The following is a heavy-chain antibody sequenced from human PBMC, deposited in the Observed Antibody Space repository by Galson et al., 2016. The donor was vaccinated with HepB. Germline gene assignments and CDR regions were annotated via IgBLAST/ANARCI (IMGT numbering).Heavy chain of an antibody. CDR3: AKVPLGTSSFDY. CDR2: IHNSGSP. Sequence: SETLSLTCAVSGDSIRSENWLSWVRQAPGKGLEWIGEIHNSGSPNYNPSLKSRVTISVDKSKNHLSLKLYSVTAPDTAVYYCAKVPLGTSSFDYWGQGTLVTVSS. J-gene: IGHJ4*02. V-gene: IGHV4-4*02. CDR1: GDSIRSENW.